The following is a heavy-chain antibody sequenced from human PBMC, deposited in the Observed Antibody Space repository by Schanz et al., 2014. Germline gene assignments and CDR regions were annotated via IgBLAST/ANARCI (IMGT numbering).Heavy chain of an antibody. V-gene: IGHV1-69*09. Sequence: QVQLVQSGAEMKKPGASVKVSCKASGYTFTGYYMHWVRQAPGQGLEWMGRIIPIHGIVNYAQRFQDRVRITADKSTSAAYMELSSLRSDDTAVYYCARAKRFGDMDVWGQGTTVTVSS. CDR2: IIPIHGIV. CDR1: GYTFTGYY. D-gene: IGHD3-10*01. J-gene: IGHJ6*02. CDR3: ARAKRFGDMDV.